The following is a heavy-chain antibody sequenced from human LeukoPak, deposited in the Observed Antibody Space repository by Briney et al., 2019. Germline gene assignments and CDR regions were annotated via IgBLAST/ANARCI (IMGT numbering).Heavy chain of an antibody. Sequence: KTGGSLRLSCAASGFTFSTYSMNWVRQAPGKGLEWVSSISTSSSYIYYADSVKGRFTISRDNAKNSLYLQMNSLRAEDTAVYYCARACGGDCCLSDYWGQGTLVTVSS. CDR1: GFTFSTYS. CDR2: ISTSSSYI. V-gene: IGHV3-21*01. J-gene: IGHJ4*02. CDR3: ARACGGDCCLSDY. D-gene: IGHD2-21*02.